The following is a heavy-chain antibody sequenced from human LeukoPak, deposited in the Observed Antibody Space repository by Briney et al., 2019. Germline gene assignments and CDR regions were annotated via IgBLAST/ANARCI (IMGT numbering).Heavy chain of an antibody. D-gene: IGHD2-15*01. CDR2: ISYDGSNK. J-gene: IGHJ4*02. Sequence: PGGSLRLSCAASGFTFSSYAMHWVRQAPGKGLEWVAVISYDGSNKYYADSVKGRFTISRDNSKNTLYLQMNSLRAEDTAVYYCAKPSDIVVVVAATPFDYWGQGTLVTVSS. CDR1: GFTFSSYA. V-gene: IGHV3-30-3*02. CDR3: AKPSDIVVVVAATPFDY.